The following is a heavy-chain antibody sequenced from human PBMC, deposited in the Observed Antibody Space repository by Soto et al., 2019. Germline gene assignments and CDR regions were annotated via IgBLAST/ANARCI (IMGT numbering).Heavy chain of an antibody. CDR3: ARGGNYDILTGWIGYYYYGMDV. J-gene: IGHJ6*02. V-gene: IGHV4-34*01. CDR1: GGSFSGYY. CDR2: INHSGST. Sequence: SETLSLTCAVYGGSFSGYYWSWIRQPPGKGLEWIGEINHSGSTNYNPSLKSRVTISVDTSKNQFSLKLSSVTAADTAVYYCARGGNYDILTGWIGYYYYGMDVWGQGTTVTVSS. D-gene: IGHD3-9*01.